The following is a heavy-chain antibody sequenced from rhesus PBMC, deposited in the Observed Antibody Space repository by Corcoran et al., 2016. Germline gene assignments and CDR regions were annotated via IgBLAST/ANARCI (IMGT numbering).Heavy chain of an antibody. CDR3: TTVLH. CDR2: IKSNADGGTA. D-gene: IGHD2-15*01. V-gene: IGHV3-30*01. J-gene: IGHJ4*01. Sequence: EVQLVESGGGLVHPGGSLRLSWAASGFTCSNSWMSWVRQAPGKGLEWVARIKSNADGGTADYAASVKGRFTISRDDSKNTLYLQMNSLKTEDTAVYYCTTVLHWGQGVLVTVSS. CDR1: GFTCSNSW.